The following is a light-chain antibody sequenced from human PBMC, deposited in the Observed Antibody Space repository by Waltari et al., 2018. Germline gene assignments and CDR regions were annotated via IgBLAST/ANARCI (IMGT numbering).Light chain of an antibody. Sequence: SSDLTKDPSLSVALGQTVRITCQGDSLRSSYASWYQQRPGQAPILVLYGPDNRPSGIPDRFSGSTSGNTASLTITGAQAEDEADYYCHSRETFSTRLFGGGTRLTV. J-gene: IGLJ2*01. V-gene: IGLV3-19*01. CDR3: HSRETFSTRL. CDR2: GPD. CDR1: SLRSSY.